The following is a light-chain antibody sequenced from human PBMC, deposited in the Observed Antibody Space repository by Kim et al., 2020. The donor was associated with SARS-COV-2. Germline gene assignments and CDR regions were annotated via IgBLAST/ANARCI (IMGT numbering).Light chain of an antibody. V-gene: IGLV3-1*01. J-gene: IGLJ1*01. CDR1: KLGGNY. Sequence: YELTQPPSVSVSPGQTASITCSGDKLGGNYACWYQQKPGQSHVLVIYQDSKRPSGIPERFSGSNSWNSATLTISGSQAMDEADYSCHSGDSSTKVFGTRT. CDR2: QDS. CDR3: HSGDSSTKV.